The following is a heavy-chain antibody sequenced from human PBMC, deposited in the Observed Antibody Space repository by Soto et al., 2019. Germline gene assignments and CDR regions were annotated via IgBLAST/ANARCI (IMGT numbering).Heavy chain of an antibody. Sequence: PSETLSLTCTVSGGSISSSSYYWGWIRHPPGKGLEWIGSIYYSGSTYYNPSLKSRVTISVDTSKNQFSLKLSSVTAADTAVYYCARHGRGPDYGTMYYWGQGTLVTVSS. CDR1: GGSISSSSYY. J-gene: IGHJ4*02. V-gene: IGHV4-39*01. D-gene: IGHD3-16*01. CDR2: IYYSGST. CDR3: ARHGRGPDYGTMYY.